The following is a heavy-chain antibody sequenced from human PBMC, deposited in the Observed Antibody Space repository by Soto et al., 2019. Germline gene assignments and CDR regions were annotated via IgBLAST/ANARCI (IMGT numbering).Heavy chain of an antibody. CDR1: GFPFSSYW. CDR2: ISGDGVTT. D-gene: IGHD2-21*02. J-gene: IGHJ4*02. CDR3: AREYYGLLTAYYTDY. V-gene: IGHV3-74*01. Sequence: EVQLVESGGDLVQRGGSLRLSCAASGFPFSSYWMHWVRHTPGKGLDWVARISGDGVTTYYADSVTGRFTVSRDNAKNTLPLPISGLRAEDTAVYYCAREYYGLLTAYYTDYWGQGTLVSVSS.